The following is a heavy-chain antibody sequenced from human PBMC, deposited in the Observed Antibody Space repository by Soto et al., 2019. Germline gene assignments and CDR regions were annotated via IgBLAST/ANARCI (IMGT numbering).Heavy chain of an antibody. D-gene: IGHD5-12*01. CDR2: INHSGST. CDR3: ARGTIVASYYFDY. Sequence: PSATLSLTCAVYGGSFSGYYWSWIRQPPGKGLEWIGEINHSGSTNYNPSLKSRVTISVDTSKNQFSLKLSSVTAADTAVYYCARGTIVASYYFDYWGQGTLVTVSS. CDR1: GGSFSGYY. V-gene: IGHV4-34*01. J-gene: IGHJ4*02.